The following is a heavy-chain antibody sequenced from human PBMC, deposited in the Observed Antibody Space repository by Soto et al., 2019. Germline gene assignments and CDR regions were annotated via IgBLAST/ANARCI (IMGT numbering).Heavy chain of an antibody. CDR2: IYYSGST. Sequence: PSLTCTVSGGSISSSSYYWGWIRQPPGKGLEWIGSIYYSGSTYYNPSLKSRVTISVDTSKNQFSLKLSSVTAADTAVYYCARRQIDSSSWYLNWFDPWGQGTLVTVSS. CDR1: GGSISSSSYY. CDR3: ARRQIDSSSWYLNWFDP. J-gene: IGHJ5*02. V-gene: IGHV4-39*01. D-gene: IGHD6-13*01.